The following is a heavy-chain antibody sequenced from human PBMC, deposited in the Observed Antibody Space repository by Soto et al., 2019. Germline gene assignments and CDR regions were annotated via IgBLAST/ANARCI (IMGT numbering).Heavy chain of an antibody. D-gene: IGHD6-13*01. CDR1: GYDFTAYD. V-gene: IGHV1-8*02. J-gene: IGHJ6*02. Sequence: ASVKVSCKASGYDFTAYDINWVRQASGQGLEWMGWMNPINGATGRARRIQGRVSMTRNTATATAYLELTSLRSDDSAVYYCGRGPSPRAPAGGTPYYYAMDVWG. CDR2: MNPINGAT. CDR3: GRGPSPRAPAGGTPYYYAMDV.